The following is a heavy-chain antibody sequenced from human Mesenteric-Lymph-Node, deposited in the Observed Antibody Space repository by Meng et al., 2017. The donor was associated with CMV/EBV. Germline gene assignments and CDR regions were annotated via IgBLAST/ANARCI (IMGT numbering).Heavy chain of an antibody. D-gene: IGHD5-24*01. Sequence: GESLKISCAASGFTFSDHYMDWVRQAPGKGLEWVGRTKNKPNSYTTEYAASVTGRFTISRDDSKNSLYLQMNSLKTEDTAVYYCSSVRDGAGFWGQGTLVTVSS. CDR2: TKNKPNSYTT. CDR3: SSVRDGAGF. CDR1: GFTFSDHY. V-gene: IGHV3-72*01. J-gene: IGHJ4*02.